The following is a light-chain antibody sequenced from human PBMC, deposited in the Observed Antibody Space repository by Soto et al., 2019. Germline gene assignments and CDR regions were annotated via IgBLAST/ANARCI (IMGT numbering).Light chain of an antibody. Sequence: EIVLTQSPGTLSLSPGERATLSCRASQSVGGSYLAWFQQKPCQAPRLLIYVASTRATGVPDRFSGGGSATDFSLTINRLEPEDFAVYYCQHYGSSPWTFGQGTKVEIK. CDR2: VAS. V-gene: IGKV3-20*01. J-gene: IGKJ1*01. CDR1: QSVGGSY. CDR3: QHYGSSPWT.